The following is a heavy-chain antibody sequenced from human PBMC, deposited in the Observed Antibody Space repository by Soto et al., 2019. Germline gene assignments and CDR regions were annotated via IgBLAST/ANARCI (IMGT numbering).Heavy chain of an antibody. CDR2: IYYSGST. D-gene: IGHD2-15*01. Sequence: SETLSLTCTVSGGSMSSYYWSWIRQPPGKGLEWIGYIYYSGSTNYNPSLKSRVTISVDTSKNQFSLKVNSVTAADTAVYYCATLPPRIVVVVLPIPSWGQGTLVTVSS. J-gene: IGHJ4*02. V-gene: IGHV4-59*12. CDR1: GGSMSSYY. CDR3: ATLPPRIVVVVLPIPS.